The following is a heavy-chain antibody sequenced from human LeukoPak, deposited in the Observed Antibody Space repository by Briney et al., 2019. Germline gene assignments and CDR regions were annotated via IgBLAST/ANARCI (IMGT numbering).Heavy chain of an antibody. Sequence: GGSLRLSCAASGYTLSSYSINWVRQAPGKGLEWVSSISVRSNYIYYADSVRGRFSISREDARDSLCLQMNSLRAEDTAVYYCVRLRRNSDTSGFYYYYDYWGQGTLVTVPS. D-gene: IGHD3-22*01. CDR3: VRLRRNSDTSGFYYYYDY. CDR1: GYTLSSYS. V-gene: IGHV3-21*01. J-gene: IGHJ4*02. CDR2: ISVRSNYI.